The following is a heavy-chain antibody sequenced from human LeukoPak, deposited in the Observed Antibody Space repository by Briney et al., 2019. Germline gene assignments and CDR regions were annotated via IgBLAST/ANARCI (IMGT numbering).Heavy chain of an antibody. CDR1: GFTVSSNY. CDR2: IYSGGSA. J-gene: IGHJ6*03. V-gene: IGHV3-53*01. Sequence: GGSLRLSCAASGFTVSSNYMSWVRQAPGKGLEWVSVIYSGGSAYYADSVKGRFTISRDNSKNTLYLQMNSLRAEDTAVYYCARDLSSSSSRYYYYYMDVWGKGTTVTVSS. CDR3: ARDLSSSSSRYYYYYMDV. D-gene: IGHD6-6*01.